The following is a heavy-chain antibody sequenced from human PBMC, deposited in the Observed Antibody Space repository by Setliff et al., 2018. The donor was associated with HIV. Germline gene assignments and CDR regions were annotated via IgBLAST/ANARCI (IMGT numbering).Heavy chain of an antibody. J-gene: IGHJ4*01. CDR1: GDSISSGGYY. Sequence: SETLSLTCTVSGDSISSGGYYWNWIRQHPGKGLEWIGYIYYSGSTYYNPSLKSRASISADTSKNQFSLRLTSVTAADTAVYYCARGAPYCNHGICHLFDYWGHGNLVTVSS. CDR2: IYYSGST. CDR3: ARGAPYCNHGICHLFDY. V-gene: IGHV4-31*03. D-gene: IGHD2-8*01.